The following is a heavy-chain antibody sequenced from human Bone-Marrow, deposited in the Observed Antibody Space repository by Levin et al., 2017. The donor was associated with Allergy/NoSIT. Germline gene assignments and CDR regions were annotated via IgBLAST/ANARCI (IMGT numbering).Heavy chain of an antibody. D-gene: IGHD3-22*01. V-gene: IGHV3-48*04. CDR3: ARENYYYDSTGYYYVGYFDL. CDR2: ISSSSSTI. Sequence: GGSLRLSCAASGFTLSTYSMNWVRQAPGKGLEWISYISSSSSTIYDADSVKGRFTVSRDNAKNSLYLEMNSLRAEDTAVYYCARENYYYDSTGYYYVGYFDLWGRGTQVTVSS. CDR1: GFTLSTYS. J-gene: IGHJ2*01.